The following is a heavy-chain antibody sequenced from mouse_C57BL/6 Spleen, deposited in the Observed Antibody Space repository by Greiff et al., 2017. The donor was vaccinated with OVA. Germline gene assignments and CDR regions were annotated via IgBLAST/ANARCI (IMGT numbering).Heavy chain of an antibody. CDR2: IDPEDGET. V-gene: IGHV14-2*01. CDR1: GFNIKDYY. CDR3: ARMVVGFDY. Sequence: VQLQQSGAELVKPGASVKLSCTASGFNIKDYYMHWVKQRTEQGLEWIGRIDPEDGETKYAPTFQGKATITADTSSNTAYLQLSSLTSEDTAVYYCARMVVGFDYWGQGTTLTVSS. D-gene: IGHD1-1*01. J-gene: IGHJ2*01.